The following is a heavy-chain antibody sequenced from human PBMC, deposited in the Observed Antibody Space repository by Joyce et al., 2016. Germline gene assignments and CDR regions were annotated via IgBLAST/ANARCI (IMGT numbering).Heavy chain of an antibody. CDR2: ITSDGSRR. Sequence: QVQLVESGGGVVRPGGSLRLSCVASGFPFNEIGRHWVRQGAGKGKAWVALITSDGSRRLYTDAVKGRFTISRNNSRNTVYLQMDRLRPDDTAVFYWAKRGICNGGRCYSFHFHRWGQGTLGTVSA. V-gene: IGHV3-30*18. D-gene: IGHD2-15*01. CDR1: GFPFNEIG. CDR3: AKRGICNGGRCYSFHFHR. J-gene: IGHJ4*02.